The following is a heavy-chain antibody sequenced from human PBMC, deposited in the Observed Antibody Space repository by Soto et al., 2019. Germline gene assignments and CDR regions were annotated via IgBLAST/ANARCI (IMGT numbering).Heavy chain of an antibody. CDR2: VHYSGTT. J-gene: IGHJ5*02. D-gene: IGHD2-21*01. Sequence: PSETLSLTCTVSGGSISTYYWTWIRQPPGKGLEWIGYVHYSGTTNYNPSLKSRVTMSVDTSKNQFSLKLRSVTAADTAVYYCARGKIIAPRGQGTLVTVSS. CDR1: GGSISTYY. V-gene: IGHV4-59*01. CDR3: ARGKIIAP.